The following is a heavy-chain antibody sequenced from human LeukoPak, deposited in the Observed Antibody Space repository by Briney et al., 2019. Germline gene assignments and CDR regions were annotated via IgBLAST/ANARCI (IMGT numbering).Heavy chain of an antibody. CDR2: IYSGGST. D-gene: IGHD2-2*01. CDR3: ARGIVVVPAAMGEAFDI. J-gene: IGHJ3*02. V-gene: IGHV3-53*01. Sequence: PGGSLRLSCAASGFTVSSNCMSWVRQAPGKGLEWVSVIYSGGSTYYADSVKGRFTISRDNSKNTLYLQMNSLRAEDTAVYYCARGIVVVPAAMGEAFDIWGQGTMVTVSS. CDR1: GFTVSSNC.